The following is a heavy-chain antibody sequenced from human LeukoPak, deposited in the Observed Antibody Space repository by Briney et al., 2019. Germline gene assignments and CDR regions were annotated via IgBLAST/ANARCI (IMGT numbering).Heavy chain of an antibody. CDR2: IYSGGST. Sequence: GGSLRLSCAASGFTVSSNYMSWVRQAPGKGLEWVSVIYSGGSTYYADSVKGRFTISRDNSKSTLYLQMNSLRAEDTAVYYCARGPGSGSYSKGYFDYWGQGTLVTVSS. CDR3: ARGPGSGSYSKGYFDY. V-gene: IGHV3-66*01. CDR1: GFTVSSNY. D-gene: IGHD3-10*01. J-gene: IGHJ4*02.